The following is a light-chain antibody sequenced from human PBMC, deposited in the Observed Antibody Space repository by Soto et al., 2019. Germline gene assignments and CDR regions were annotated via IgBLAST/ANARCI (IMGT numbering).Light chain of an antibody. CDR2: DAS. Sequence: IVCTHSPTTLSSSAGQTSTLFFSPSQSVSSYLAWYQQKPGQAPRLLIYDASNRATGIPARFSGSGSGTDFTLTISSLEPEDFAVYYCQQCNSWPQWTFGQGTKVDIK. CDR3: QQCNSWPQWT. J-gene: IGKJ1*01. CDR1: QSVSSY. V-gene: IGKV3-11*01.